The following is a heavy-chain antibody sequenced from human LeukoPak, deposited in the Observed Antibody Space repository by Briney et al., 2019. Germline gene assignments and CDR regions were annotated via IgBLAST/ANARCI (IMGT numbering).Heavy chain of an antibody. CDR1: GDSVSSNSAA. Sequence: SQTLSLTCAISGDSVSSNSAAWNWIRQSPSRGLEWLGRTYYRSKWFHDYAVSVKSRITINPDTSKNQFSLQLNSVTPEDTAVYYCARQGLSGGSSEVGWFDPWGQGILVTVSS. J-gene: IGHJ5*02. CDR3: ARQGLSGGSSEVGWFDP. CDR2: TYYRSKWFH. D-gene: IGHD4-23*01. V-gene: IGHV6-1*01.